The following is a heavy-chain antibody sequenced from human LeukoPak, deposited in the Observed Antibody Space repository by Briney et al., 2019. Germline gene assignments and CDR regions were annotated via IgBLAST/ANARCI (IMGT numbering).Heavy chain of an antibody. CDR2: INSVGTST. D-gene: IGHD6-6*01. CDR3: ARDLQTSSVDFDY. Sequence: GGSLRLSCGVSGFTLRSYWMHWVRQAPGKGLVWVSRINSVGTSTSYADSVKGRFTISRDNAKNTLYLQMNSLRAEDTAIYYCARDLQTSSVDFDYWGQGTLVTVSS. V-gene: IGHV3-74*01. CDR1: GFTLRSYW. J-gene: IGHJ4*02.